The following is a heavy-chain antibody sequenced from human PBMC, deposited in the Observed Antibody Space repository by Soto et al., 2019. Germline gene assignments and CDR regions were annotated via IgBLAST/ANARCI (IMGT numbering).Heavy chain of an antibody. CDR2: IIPILGIA. D-gene: IGHD1-26*01. CDR3: AREHGRWHSLDY. V-gene: IGHV1-69*04. J-gene: IGHJ4*02. CDR1: GGTFSSYT. Sequence: ASVKVSCKASGGTFSSYTISWVRQAPGQGLEWMGRIIPILGIANYAQKFQGRVTITADKSTSTAYMELSSLRSEDTAVYYCAREHGRWHSLDYWGQGTLVTVSS.